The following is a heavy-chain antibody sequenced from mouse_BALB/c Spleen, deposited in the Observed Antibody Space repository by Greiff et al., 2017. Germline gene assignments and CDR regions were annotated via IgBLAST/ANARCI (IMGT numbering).Heavy chain of an antibody. D-gene: IGHD2-3*01. J-gene: IGHJ4*01. Sequence: EVMLVESGGGLVQPGGSLRLSCATSGFTFTDYYMSWVRQPPGKALEWLGFIRNKANGYTTEYSASVKGRFTISRDNSQSILYLQMNTLRAEDSATYYCARDGYFPHWYAMDYWGQGTSVTVSS. CDR3: ARDGYFPHWYAMDY. CDR2: IRNKANGYTT. CDR1: GFTFTDYY. V-gene: IGHV7-3*02.